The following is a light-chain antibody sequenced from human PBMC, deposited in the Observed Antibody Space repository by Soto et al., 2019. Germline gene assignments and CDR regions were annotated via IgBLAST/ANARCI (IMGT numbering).Light chain of an antibody. CDR1: SSDVGGYNY. CDR3: SSYAGSNLV. CDR2: EVS. J-gene: IGLJ2*01. V-gene: IGLV2-8*01. Sequence: QSALTQPPSASGSPGQSVTTSCTGTSSDVGGYNYVSWYQQHPGKAPKVMIYEVSKRPSGVPDRFSGSKSGNTASLTVSGLQAEDEADYYCSSYAGSNLVFGGGTKLTVL.